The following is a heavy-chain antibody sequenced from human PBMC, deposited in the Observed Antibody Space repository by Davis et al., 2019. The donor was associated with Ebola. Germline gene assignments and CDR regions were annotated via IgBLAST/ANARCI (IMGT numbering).Heavy chain of an antibody. CDR1: GGPFSGVY. CDR3: TRGFYYDTNAYFSYYFDF. CDR2: MNDGGST. Sequence: PSETLSLTCDVYGGPFSGVYWGWVRQSPERGLEWVGEMNDGGSTNYNPSLRNRVTMSTDTSKRQFSLRLTSVTAADTAVYYCTRGFYYDTNAYFSYYFDFWGQGSLVTVSS. V-gene: IGHV4-34*01. J-gene: IGHJ4*02. D-gene: IGHD3-22*01.